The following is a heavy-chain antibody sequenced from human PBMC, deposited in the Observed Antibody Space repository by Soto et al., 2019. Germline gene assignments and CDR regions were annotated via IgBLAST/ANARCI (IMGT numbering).Heavy chain of an antibody. V-gene: IGHV3-30-3*01. Sequence: PGGSLRLSCAASGFTFSSYAMHWVRQAPGKGLEWVAVISYDGSNKYYADSVKGRFTISRDNSKNTLYLQMNSLRAEDTAVYYCARGYAGGDSGCNGPHYSYYYGMDVWGQGTTVIVSS. CDR3: ARGYAGGDSGCNGPHYSYYYGMDV. CDR1: GFTFSSYA. J-gene: IGHJ6*02. CDR2: ISYDGSNK. D-gene: IGHD6-19*01.